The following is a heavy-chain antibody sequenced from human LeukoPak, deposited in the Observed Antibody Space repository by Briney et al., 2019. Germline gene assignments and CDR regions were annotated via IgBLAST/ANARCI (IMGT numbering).Heavy chain of an antibody. V-gene: IGHV4-4*07. Sequence: PSETLSLTCTVSGGSISSYYWSWIRQPAGKGLEWIGRIYTSGSTNYNPSLKSQVTMSVDTSKNQFSLKLSSVTAADTAVYYCARDYYDSSGYYFFVYWGQGTLVTVSS. CDR3: ARDYYDSSGYYFFVY. CDR2: IYTSGST. J-gene: IGHJ4*02. CDR1: GGSISSYY. D-gene: IGHD3-22*01.